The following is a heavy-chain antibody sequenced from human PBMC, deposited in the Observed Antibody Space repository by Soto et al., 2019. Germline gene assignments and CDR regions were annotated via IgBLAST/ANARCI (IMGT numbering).Heavy chain of an antibody. CDR2: ITKSGDT. J-gene: IGHJ4*02. D-gene: IGHD6-13*01. V-gene: IGHV3-23*01. CDR1: GFTFSSCV. Sequence: EVHLLESGGGLVQPGESLRLSCETSGFTFSSCVMTWVRQAPGKGLEWVAVITKSGDTDYADSVKGRFTISRDNSKNTVYLQMNSLRAEDTAVCYCAKGLLNGRWYAADWGQGALVTVSS. CDR3: AKGLLNGRWYAAD.